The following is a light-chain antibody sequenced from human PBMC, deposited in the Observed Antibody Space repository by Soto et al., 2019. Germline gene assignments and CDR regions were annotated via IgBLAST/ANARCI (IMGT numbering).Light chain of an antibody. Sequence: QSALTQPPSASGSPGQSVTISFIGTSSDVGRYNYVSWYQHHPGKAPKLIIYEVTKRPSGVPDRFSGSKSGNTASLTVSGLQADDEADYYCNSYVGSNNYVFGTGTKATVL. CDR2: EVT. CDR1: SSDVGRYNY. CDR3: NSYVGSNNYV. V-gene: IGLV2-8*01. J-gene: IGLJ1*01.